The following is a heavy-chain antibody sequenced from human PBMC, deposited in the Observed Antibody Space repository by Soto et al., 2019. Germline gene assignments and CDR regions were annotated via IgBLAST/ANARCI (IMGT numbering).Heavy chain of an antibody. CDR2: ISWNSGII. J-gene: IGHJ4*02. Sequence: GGSLRLSCAASGFTFENYAMHWVRQAPGKGLEWVSGISWNSGIIGYADSMKGRFTISRDNAKSSLYLQMNSLRAEDTAFYYCAEDKLYSNNDYYLDNWGRGTQVTVSS. CDR1: GFTFENYA. D-gene: IGHD4-4*01. CDR3: AEDKLYSNNDYYLDN. V-gene: IGHV3-9*01.